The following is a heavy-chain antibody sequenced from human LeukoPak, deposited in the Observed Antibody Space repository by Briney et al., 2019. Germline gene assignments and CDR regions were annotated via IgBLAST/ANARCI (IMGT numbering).Heavy chain of an antibody. CDR3: ARDPITGDYFDY. J-gene: IGHJ4*02. Sequence: GGSLRLSCAASGFTFSSYGMHWVRQAPGKGLEGVAVIWYDGSNKYYADSVKGRFTISRDNAKNSLYLQMNSLRAEDTAVYYCARDPITGDYFDYWGQGTLVTVSS. CDR2: IWYDGSNK. CDR1: GFTFSSYG. D-gene: IGHD7-27*01. V-gene: IGHV3-33*01.